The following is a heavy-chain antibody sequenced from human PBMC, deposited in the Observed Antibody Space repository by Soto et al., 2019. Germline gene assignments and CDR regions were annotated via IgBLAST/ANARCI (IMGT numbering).Heavy chain of an antibody. Sequence: PSETLSLTSTVSGGSISDYFWSWIRQAPGKGLGWIGYIYGGGSTDYNPSLKSRVTISVDTSKNQFFLKLNSVIAADTAVYFCARGNCADDCYENYFYYYGMDVWGQGTTATVSS. CDR2: IYGGGST. D-gene: IGHD2-21*02. J-gene: IGHJ6*02. CDR1: GGSISDYF. CDR3: ARGNCADDCYENYFYYYGMDV. V-gene: IGHV4-59*01.